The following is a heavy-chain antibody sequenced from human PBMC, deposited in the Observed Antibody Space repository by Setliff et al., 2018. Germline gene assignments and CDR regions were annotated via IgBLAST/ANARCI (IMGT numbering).Heavy chain of an antibody. Sequence: SETLSLTCTVSGGSIGSSSYYWGWIRQPPGKGLEWIGSIYYSGSTYYNPSLKSRVTISVDTSKNQLYLKLSSVTAADTAVYYCAGNNAHLEWLFAWFDPWGQGTLVTVSS. D-gene: IGHD3-3*01. CDR1: GGSIGSSSYY. V-gene: IGHV4-39*07. CDR2: IYYSGST. CDR3: AGNNAHLEWLFAWFDP. J-gene: IGHJ5*02.